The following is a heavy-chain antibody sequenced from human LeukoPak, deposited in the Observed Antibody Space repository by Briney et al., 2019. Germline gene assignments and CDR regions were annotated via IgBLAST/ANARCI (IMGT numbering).Heavy chain of an antibody. CDR3: ATESPRRQYYYDPNWFDP. J-gene: IGHJ5*02. V-gene: IGHV1-24*01. D-gene: IGHD3-22*01. Sequence: ASVKVSCKASGYTLTKLSMHWVRQAPGKGLEWMGGFDPEDGETIYAQKFQGRVTMTEDTSTDTAYMELSSLRSEDTAVYYCATESPRRQYYYDPNWFDPWGQGTLVTVSS. CDR1: GYTLTKLS. CDR2: FDPEDGET.